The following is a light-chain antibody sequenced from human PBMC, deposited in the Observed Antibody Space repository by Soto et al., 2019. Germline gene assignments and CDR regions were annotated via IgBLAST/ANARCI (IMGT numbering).Light chain of an antibody. J-gene: IGKJ5*01. CDR1: QSVSNN. CDR2: GAS. Sequence: ELVMTQSPVTLSVSPGERATLSCRASQSVSNNLAWYQQKPGQAPSLLIYGASTRATGIPARFSGSGSGTEFTLTISSLQSEDFAVYDCQQYNNWPPFTFGKGTRLEIK. CDR3: QQYNNWPPFT. V-gene: IGKV3-15*01.